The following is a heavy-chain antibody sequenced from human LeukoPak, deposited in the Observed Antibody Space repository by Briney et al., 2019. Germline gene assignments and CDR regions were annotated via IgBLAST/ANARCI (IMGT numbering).Heavy chain of an antibody. CDR2: IYSGGST. D-gene: IGHD3-22*01. Sequence: GGSLRLSCAASGFTVSSNYMSWVRQAPGKGLEWVSVIYSGGSTYYADSVKGRFTISRHNSKNTLYLQMNSPRAEDTAVYYCAKADSDYYDSRSYFDYWGQGTLVTVSS. V-gene: IGHV3-53*04. CDR3: AKADSDYYDSRSYFDY. J-gene: IGHJ4*02. CDR1: GFTVSSNY.